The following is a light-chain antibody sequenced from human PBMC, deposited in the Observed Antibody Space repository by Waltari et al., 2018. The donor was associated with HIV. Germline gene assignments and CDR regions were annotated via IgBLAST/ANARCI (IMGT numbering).Light chain of an antibody. J-gene: IGLJ3*02. Sequence: QSALTQPASVSGSPGQWITISCTGTSSDVGAYNLVSLYQHHPGKAPKLMIYKVNKRPSGVSNRFSGSKSGNTASLTISGLQAEDEADYYCCSYAGSSSVWVFGGGTKLTVL. V-gene: IGLV2-23*02. CDR1: SSDVGAYNL. CDR2: KVN. CDR3: CSYAGSSSVWV.